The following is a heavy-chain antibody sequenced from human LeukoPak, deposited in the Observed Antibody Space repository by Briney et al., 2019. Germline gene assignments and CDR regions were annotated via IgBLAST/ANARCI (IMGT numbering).Heavy chain of an antibody. J-gene: IGHJ4*02. CDR1: GFTFSSYA. CDR3: ASPVVVVATREVDY. CDR2: ISGSGGST. D-gene: IGHD2-15*01. V-gene: IGHV3-23*01. Sequence: GGALRLSCAASGFTFSSYAMSWVRQAPGKELEWVSAISGSGGSTYYADSVKGRFTISRDNSKNTLYLQMNSLRAEDTAVYYCASPVVVVATREVDYWGQGTLVTVSS.